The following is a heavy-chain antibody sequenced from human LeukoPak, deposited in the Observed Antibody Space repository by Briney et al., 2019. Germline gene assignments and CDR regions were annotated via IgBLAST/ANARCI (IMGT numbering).Heavy chain of an antibody. J-gene: IGHJ4*02. CDR2: IYSGGST. CDR1: GFTVGTNY. V-gene: IGHV3-53*01. CDR3: ARGFRPIDY. Sequence: QPGGSLRLSCAASGFTVGTNYVSWVRQAPGRGLEWVSVIYSGGSTYYADSVKGRFTISRDNSMSTLYLQMNSLRAEDTAVYYCARGFRPIDYWGQGTLVTVSS.